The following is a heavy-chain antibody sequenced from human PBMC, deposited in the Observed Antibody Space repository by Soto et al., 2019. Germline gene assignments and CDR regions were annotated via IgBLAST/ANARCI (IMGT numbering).Heavy chain of an antibody. CDR1: GFTFSNYG. CDR2: ILYDGSNE. CDR3: AKSRDGYSFYYYYGMDV. J-gene: IGHJ6*02. V-gene: IGHV3-30*18. Sequence: QVQVVESGGGVVQPGRSLRVSCAASGFTFSNYGMHWVRQAPGKGLEWVALILYDGSNEYYADSVKGRFTISRDNPKNMLYLQMNNLRAEDTAVYYCAKSRDGYSFYYYYGMDVWGQGTTVTVSS. D-gene: IGHD4-4*01.